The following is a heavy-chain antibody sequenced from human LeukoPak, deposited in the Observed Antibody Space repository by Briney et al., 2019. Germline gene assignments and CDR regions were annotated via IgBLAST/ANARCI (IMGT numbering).Heavy chain of an antibody. D-gene: IGHD3-22*01. V-gene: IGHV3-23*01. Sequence: QSGGSLRLSCAASGFTFSSYAMSWVRQAPGKGLEWVSAISGSGGSTYYADSVKGRFTISRDNSKNTLYLQMNSLRAEDTAVYYCAKVLTYSSGMTPFDYWGQGTLVTVSS. CDR3: AKVLTYSSGMTPFDY. CDR2: ISGSGGST. CDR1: GFTFSSYA. J-gene: IGHJ4*02.